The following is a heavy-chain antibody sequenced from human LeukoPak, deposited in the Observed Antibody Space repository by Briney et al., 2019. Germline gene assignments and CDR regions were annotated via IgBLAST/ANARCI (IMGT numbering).Heavy chain of an antibody. Sequence: PSETLSLTCAVYGGSFSGYYWSWIRQPPGKGLEWIGEINHSGSTNYNPSLKSRVTISADTSKNQFSLKLSSVTAADTAVYYCARVTIFGVVNPWGQGTLVTVSS. CDR3: ARVTIFGVVNP. CDR1: GGSFSGYY. V-gene: IGHV4-34*01. D-gene: IGHD3-3*01. J-gene: IGHJ5*02. CDR2: INHSGST.